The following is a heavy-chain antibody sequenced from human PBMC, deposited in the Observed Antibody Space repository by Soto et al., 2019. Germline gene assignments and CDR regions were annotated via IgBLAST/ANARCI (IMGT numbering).Heavy chain of an antibody. CDR3: ARPSTVFGDVTGWVDP. V-gene: IGHV1-18*01. D-gene: IGHD3-3*01. CDR2: ISTSIGNT. CDR1: DYTFTSYG. Sequence: QVQLVQSGAEVKKPGASVKVSCKASDYTFTSYGISWVRQAPGQGLEWMGWISTSIGNTNYAQKFQGRVTMTTDTSTNTAYMELRRLTSDDTGVYYCARPSTVFGDVTGWVDPWGQGTLVTVSS. J-gene: IGHJ5*02.